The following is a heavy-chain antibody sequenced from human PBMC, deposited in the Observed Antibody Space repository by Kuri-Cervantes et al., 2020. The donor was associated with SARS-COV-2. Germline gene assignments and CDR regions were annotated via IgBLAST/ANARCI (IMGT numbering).Heavy chain of an antibody. J-gene: IGHJ6*02. Sequence: WGSLRLSCTVSGDSISSYYWNWIRQTPGKGLEWIGYMSDSGSTNYNPSLKNRVIISVDTSKNQFSLRLRSVTAADTAVYYCASLKGVVIAIFVMDVWGQGTTVTVSS. CDR2: MSDSGST. D-gene: IGHD3-3*01. CDR3: ASLKGVVIAIFVMDV. CDR1: GDSISSYY. V-gene: IGHV4-59*12.